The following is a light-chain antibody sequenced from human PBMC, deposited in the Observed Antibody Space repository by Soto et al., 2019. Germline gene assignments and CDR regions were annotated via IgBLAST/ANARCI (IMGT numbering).Light chain of an antibody. Sequence: EIVLTQSPGTLSLSPGERATLSCRASQSVSSSYLAWYQQKPGQAPRLLIYGASSRATGIPDRFSGSGSGTAFPLTISRLEPEDFAVYYCQQWGTFGQGTKVNIK. CDR2: GAS. CDR1: QSVSSSY. CDR3: QQWGT. J-gene: IGKJ1*01. V-gene: IGKV3-20*01.